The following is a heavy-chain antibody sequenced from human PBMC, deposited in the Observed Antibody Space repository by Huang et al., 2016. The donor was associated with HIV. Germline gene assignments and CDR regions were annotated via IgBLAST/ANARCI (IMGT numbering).Heavy chain of an antibody. V-gene: IGHV3-48*04. CDR2: ISSSSNSK. CDR1: GFTFGDFN. CDR3: ARESCSGGTCYLFDF. Sequence: EVQLVESGGGLVQPGTSLRLSCAASGFTFGDFNMNWVRQAPGKGLEWISYISSSSNSKRDADSVKGRFTISRDNARNSLYLQLKSLRVEDTAVYYCARESCSGGTCYLFDFWGQGVLVTVSS. J-gene: IGHJ4*02. D-gene: IGHD2-15*01.